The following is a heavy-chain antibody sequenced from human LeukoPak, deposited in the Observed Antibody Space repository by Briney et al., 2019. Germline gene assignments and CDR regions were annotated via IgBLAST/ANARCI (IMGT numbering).Heavy chain of an antibody. Sequence: PSETLSLTCAVYGGSFSGYYWSWIRQPPGKGLEWIGEINHSGSTNYNPSLKSRVTISVDTSKNQFSLKLSSVTAADTAVYYCARGGLMITFGGVLDYWGQGTLVTVSS. CDR1: GGSFSGYY. V-gene: IGHV4-34*01. J-gene: IGHJ4*02. D-gene: IGHD3-16*01. CDR3: ARGGLMITFGGVLDY. CDR2: INHSGST.